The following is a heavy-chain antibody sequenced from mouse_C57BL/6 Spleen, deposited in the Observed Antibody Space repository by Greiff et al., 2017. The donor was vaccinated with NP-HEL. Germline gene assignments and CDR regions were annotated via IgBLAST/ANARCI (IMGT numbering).Heavy chain of an antibody. CDR1: GFTFTSYA. J-gene: IGHJ4*01. Sequence: DVMLVESGGGLVKPGGSLKLSCAASGFTFTSYAMSWVRQTPEKRLEWVSTISDGGSYTYYPDNVKGRFTFSRDNSTNTLYLQLSHLTSEDTAMYYYERSIYDEYAGDMDDWGKGTTVTVSS. CDR3: ERSIYDEYAGDMDD. V-gene: IGHV5-4*03. CDR2: ISDGGSYT. D-gene: IGHD2-4*01.